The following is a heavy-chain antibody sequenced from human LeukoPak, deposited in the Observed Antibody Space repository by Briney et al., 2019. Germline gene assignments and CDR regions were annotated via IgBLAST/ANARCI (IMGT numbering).Heavy chain of an antibody. CDR1: GYTFTGYY. CDR3: ARRGYSYGWSFDY. D-gene: IGHD5-18*01. J-gene: IGHJ4*02. V-gene: IGHV1-2*06. CDR2: INPNSGGT. Sequence: ASVKVSCKASGYTFTGYYMHWVRQAPGQGLEWMGRINPNSGGTNYAQKFQGRVTMTRDTSISTAYMELCRLRSDDTAVYYCARRGYSYGWSFDYWGQGTLVTVSS.